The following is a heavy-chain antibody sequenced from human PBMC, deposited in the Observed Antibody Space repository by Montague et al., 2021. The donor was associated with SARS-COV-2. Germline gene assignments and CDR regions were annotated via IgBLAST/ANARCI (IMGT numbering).Heavy chain of an antibody. CDR2: KYYSGST. Sequence: SKTLSLTCTVSGASISSSSYYWGWIRQPPGKGLEWIGFKYYSGSTYSNPTLQSRVTISVDTSKNQFSLKLSSVTAADTAVYSCATLPSSITIFGVVQGYYFDDWGQGTLVTVSS. D-gene: IGHD3-3*01. CDR1: GASISSSSYY. CDR3: ATLPSSITIFGVVQGYYFDD. J-gene: IGHJ4*02. V-gene: IGHV4-39*01.